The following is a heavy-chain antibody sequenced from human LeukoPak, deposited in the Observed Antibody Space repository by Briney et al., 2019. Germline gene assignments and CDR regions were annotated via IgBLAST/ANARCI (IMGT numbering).Heavy chain of an antibody. CDR3: ARGNSRWSTPTSSYYYRMDV. CDR2: IIVYDGNT. CDR1: GYTFTSYG. Sequence: ASVKVSSKASGYTFTSYGITWVRQAPGQGLEWMGWIIVYDGNTNYAQNLQGRVTMTTDTSTSTAYMELRSLASDDTAVYYCARGNSRWSTPTSSYYYRMDVWGQGTTVAVSS. J-gene: IGHJ6*02. D-gene: IGHD4-23*01. V-gene: IGHV1-18*01.